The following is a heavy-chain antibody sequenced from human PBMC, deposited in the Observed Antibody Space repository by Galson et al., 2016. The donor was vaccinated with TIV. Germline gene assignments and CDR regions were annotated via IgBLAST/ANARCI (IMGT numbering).Heavy chain of an antibody. CDR1: GFTFDSYT. Sequence: SLRLSCAASGFTFDSYTFHWVRQTPGKGLEWVAIISHDGNNKDFADSVQGRFTISRDSSKNTVFLQMNSLRLEDTAVYYCTRDGRGNWKYEDYFDYWGQGTLVTVSS. CDR3: TRDGRGNWKYEDYFDY. D-gene: IGHD1-7*01. CDR2: ISHDGNNK. V-gene: IGHV3-30-3*01. J-gene: IGHJ4*02.